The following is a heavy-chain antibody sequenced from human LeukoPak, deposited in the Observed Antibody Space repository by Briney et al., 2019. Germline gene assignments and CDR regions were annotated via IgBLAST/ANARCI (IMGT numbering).Heavy chain of an antibody. D-gene: IGHD6-13*01. V-gene: IGHV4-59*12. CDR2: IYYSGST. CDR1: GASISSNH. CDR3: ARDSSSWYNFRSYWFDP. J-gene: IGHJ5*02. Sequence: SETLSLTCTVSGASISSNHWSWIRQSPGKGLEWIEYIYYSGSTNYNPSLKSRVTISVDTSKSQFSLKLSSVTAADTAVYYCARDSSSWYNFRSYWFDPWGQGTLVTVSS.